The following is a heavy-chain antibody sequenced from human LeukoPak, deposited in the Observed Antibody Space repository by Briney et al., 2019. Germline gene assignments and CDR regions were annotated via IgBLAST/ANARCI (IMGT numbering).Heavy chain of an antibody. Sequence: SQTLSLTCTVSSGFISSDSYYWNWIRQPAGKGLEWIGRIYTSGSTKYNSTLKSRVTISVDTSKNQFSLKLSSVTAADTAVYYCARGSFFDFWGQGTLVTVSS. V-gene: IGHV4-61*02. CDR3: ARGSFFDF. CDR1: SGFISSDSYY. CDR2: IYTSGST. J-gene: IGHJ4*02.